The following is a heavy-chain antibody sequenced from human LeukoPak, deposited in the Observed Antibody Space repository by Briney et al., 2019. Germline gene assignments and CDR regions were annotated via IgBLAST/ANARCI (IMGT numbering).Heavy chain of an antibody. CDR2: IYTSGST. D-gene: IGHD2-21*02. CDR1: GGSISSYY. V-gene: IGHV4-4*07. CDR3: ARDHSGGDCYSCAYFDY. J-gene: IGHJ4*02. Sequence: SETLSLTCTVTGGSISSYYWSWIRQPAAKGLEWIGRIYTSGSTNYNPSLKSRVTMSVDTSKNQFSLKLSSVTAADTAVYYCARDHSGGDCYSCAYFDYWGQGTLVTVSS.